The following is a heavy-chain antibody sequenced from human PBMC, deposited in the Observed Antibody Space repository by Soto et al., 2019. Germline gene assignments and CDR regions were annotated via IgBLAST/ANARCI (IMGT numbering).Heavy chain of an antibody. Sequence: QVQLQQWGAGLLKPSETLSLNCAVNGGSLSGYYWSWIRQPPGKGLEWIGEIKDGGRTNYSPSLSRRPTISAATSNNQCSLRLYSVTAADTGVYYCARGQEGVVATHWDQGTLVTVSS. J-gene: IGHJ4*02. CDR2: IKDGGRT. V-gene: IGHV4-34*01. D-gene: IGHD5-12*01. CDR3: ARGQEGVVATH. CDR1: GGSLSGYY.